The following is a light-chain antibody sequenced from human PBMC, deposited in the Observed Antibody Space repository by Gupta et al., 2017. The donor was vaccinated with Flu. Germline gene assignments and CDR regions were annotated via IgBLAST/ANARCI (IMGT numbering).Light chain of an antibody. Sequence: PSFLSVSIGDRVTITCRASQGISSYLAWYQQKPGKAPNLLIYAASTLQSGVPSRFSGSKSGREFTLTISSLRPEDFATYYCQQVNSYPYTFGQGTKLEIK. CDR2: AAS. J-gene: IGKJ2*01. CDR3: QQVNSYPYT. V-gene: IGKV1-9*01. CDR1: QGISSY.